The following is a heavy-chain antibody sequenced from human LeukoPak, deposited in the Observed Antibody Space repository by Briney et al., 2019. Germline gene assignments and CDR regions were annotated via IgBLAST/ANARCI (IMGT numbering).Heavy chain of an antibody. CDR2: INPNSGGT. Sequence: GASVTVSCKASGYTFTGYYMHWVRQAPGQGLEWMGWINPNSGGTNYAQKFQGRVTMTRDTSISTAYMELSRLRSDDTAVYYCARARAVAGFGYFDYWGQGTLVTVSS. J-gene: IGHJ4*02. D-gene: IGHD6-19*01. CDR1: GYTFTGYY. V-gene: IGHV1-2*02. CDR3: ARARAVAGFGYFDY.